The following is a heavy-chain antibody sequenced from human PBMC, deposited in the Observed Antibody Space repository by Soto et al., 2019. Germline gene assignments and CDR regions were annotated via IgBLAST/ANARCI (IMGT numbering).Heavy chain of an antibody. CDR2: IYPGDSDT. CDR3: ARHRNYDILTGYPDY. V-gene: IGHV5-51*01. J-gene: IGHJ4*02. Sequence: GESLKISCKGSGYSFTSYWIGWVRQMPGKGLEWMGIIYPGDSDTRYSPSFPGQVTISADKSIRTAYLQWSSLKASDTAVYYCARHRNYDILTGYPDYWGQGTLVTVSS. CDR1: GYSFTSYW. D-gene: IGHD3-9*01.